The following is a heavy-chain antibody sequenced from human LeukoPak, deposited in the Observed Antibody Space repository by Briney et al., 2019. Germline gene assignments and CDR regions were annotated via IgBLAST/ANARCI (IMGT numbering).Heavy chain of an antibody. D-gene: IGHD5-18*01. Sequence: SETLSLTCTVSGGSIGSGTYYWGWIRQSPGKGLEWIGSIYYSGSTNYNPSLKSRVTISVDTSKNQFSLKLSSVTAADTAVYYCARGEYNYGRDWFDPWGQGTLVTVSS. CDR3: ARGEYNYGRDWFDP. V-gene: IGHV4-39*07. J-gene: IGHJ5*02. CDR1: GGSIGSGTYY. CDR2: IYYSGST.